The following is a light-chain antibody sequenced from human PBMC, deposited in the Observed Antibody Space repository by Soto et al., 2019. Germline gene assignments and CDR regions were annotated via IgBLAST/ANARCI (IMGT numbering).Light chain of an antibody. CDR3: LQYHNLWA. V-gene: IGKV1-5*03. CDR2: KAS. Sequence: IQMTQSPSTLSASDSDRVTITCRASQSISDWLAWYQQKPGKAPNLLIYKASSLESGVPSRFSGSGSGTEFTLTISSLQSEDFTVYSCLQYHNLWAFGQGIKVDI. CDR1: QSISDW. J-gene: IGKJ1*01.